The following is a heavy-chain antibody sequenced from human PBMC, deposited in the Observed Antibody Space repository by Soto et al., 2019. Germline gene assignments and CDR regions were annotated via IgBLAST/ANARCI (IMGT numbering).Heavy chain of an antibody. V-gene: IGHV4-39*01. Sequence: PEETLSLTCSVSGGSASSSHYFWAWIRQPPGKGLEWIGTIYYSGTTYYNPSLKSRVTISVDMSKNQFSLKLSSVTAADTAVYYCARDSKDLAAFDYWGQGILVTVSS. CDR2: IYYSGTT. CDR1: GGSASSSHYF. J-gene: IGHJ4*02. D-gene: IGHD6-25*01. CDR3: ARDSKDLAAFDY.